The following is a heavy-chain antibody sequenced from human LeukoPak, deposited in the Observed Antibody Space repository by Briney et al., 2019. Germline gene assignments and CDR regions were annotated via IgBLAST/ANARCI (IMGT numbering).Heavy chain of an antibody. J-gene: IGHJ4*02. CDR3: AKDQDYDSSGYYRL. CDR2: ISGSGGST. Sequence: GGSLRLSCAASGFTFSSYGMSWVRQAPGKGLEWVSAISGSGGSTYYADSVKGRFTISRDNSKNTLYLQMNSLRAEDTAVYYCAKDQDYDSSGYYRLWGQGTLVTVSS. CDR1: GFTFSSYG. V-gene: IGHV3-23*01. D-gene: IGHD3-22*01.